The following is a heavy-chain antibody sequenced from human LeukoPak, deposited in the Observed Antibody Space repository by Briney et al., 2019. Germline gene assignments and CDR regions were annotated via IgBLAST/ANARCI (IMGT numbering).Heavy chain of an antibody. V-gene: IGHV3-43*01. CDR1: GFTFDDYT. CDR2: ISWDGGST. CDR3: APDGPMVRGYGMAV. J-gene: IGHJ6*04. Sequence: GGSLRLSCAASGFTFDDYTMHWVRRAPGKGLEWVSLISWDGGSTYYADAVKGRFTISRDNSKNSLYLQMNTLRTEDTALYYCAPDGPMVRGYGMAVWGERSTVTVSS. D-gene: IGHD3-10*01.